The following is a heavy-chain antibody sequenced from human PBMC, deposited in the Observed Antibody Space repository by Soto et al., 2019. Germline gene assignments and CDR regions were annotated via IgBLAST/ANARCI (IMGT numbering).Heavy chain of an antibody. V-gene: IGHV3-30-3*01. CDR2: ISYDGGNK. J-gene: IGHJ4*02. CDR3: ARESEDLTSNFDY. Sequence: GGSLRLSCAASGFTFSSYAMHWVRQAPGKGLEWVAVISYDGGNKYYADSVKGRFTISRDNSKNTLYLQMNSLRAEDTAVYYCARESEDLTSNFDYWGQGTLVTVSS. CDR1: GFTFSSYA.